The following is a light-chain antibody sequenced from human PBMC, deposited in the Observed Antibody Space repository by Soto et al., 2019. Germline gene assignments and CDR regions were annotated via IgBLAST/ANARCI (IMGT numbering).Light chain of an antibody. CDR3: QQYGSSPWT. CDR2: GAS. V-gene: IGKV3-20*01. Sequence: EIVLTQSPDTLSLSPGERATLSCRASQSVSSSYLAWYQQKTGQAPRPLIYGASSRAIGIPDRFSGSGSGTDFTLTISRLEPEDFAVYYCQQYGSSPWTVGQGTKVDIK. CDR1: QSVSSSY. J-gene: IGKJ1*01.